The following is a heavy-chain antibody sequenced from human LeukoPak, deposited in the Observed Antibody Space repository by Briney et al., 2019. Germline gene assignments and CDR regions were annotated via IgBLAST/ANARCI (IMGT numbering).Heavy chain of an antibody. D-gene: IGHD3-3*01. Sequence: SGATLVNPTETLTLTFTVSGFSLSNATMGVSWIRQPPGKALEWLAHIFSNDEKSYITSLKSRLNISKDTSKSQVVLTMTNMDPVDTATYYCALYYDFWSGYKEIDYWGQGTLVTVSS. V-gene: IGHV2-26*01. CDR2: IFSNDEK. J-gene: IGHJ4*02. CDR3: ALYYDFWSGYKEIDY. CDR1: GFSLSNATMG.